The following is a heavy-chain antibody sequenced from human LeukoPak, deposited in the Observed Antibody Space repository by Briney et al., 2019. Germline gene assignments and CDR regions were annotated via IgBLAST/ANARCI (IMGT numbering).Heavy chain of an antibody. CDR2: IYSGGST. D-gene: IGHD6-13*01. CDR3: ARVRSGSSWYY. J-gene: IGHJ4*02. CDR1: GFTVSSNY. Sequence: GGSLRLSCAASGFTVSSNYMSWVRQAPGKGLEWVSVIYSGGSTYYADSVKGRFTISRDNSKNTLYLQVNSLRAEDTAVYYCARVRSGSSWYYWGQGTLVTVSS. V-gene: IGHV3-66*01.